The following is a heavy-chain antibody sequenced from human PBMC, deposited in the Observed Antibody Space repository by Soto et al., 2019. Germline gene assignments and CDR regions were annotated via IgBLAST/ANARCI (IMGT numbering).Heavy chain of an antibody. J-gene: IGHJ4*02. CDR2: ISYDGSNK. V-gene: IGHV3-30*18. CDR1: GFTFSNYG. Sequence: PGGSLRLSCAASGFTFSNYGMHWVRQAPGKGLEWVAVISYDGSNKYYADSVKGRFTISRDNSKNTLYLQMNSLRAEDTAVYYCAKDIAAAAGTIDYWGQGT. D-gene: IGHD6-13*01. CDR3: AKDIAAAAGTIDY.